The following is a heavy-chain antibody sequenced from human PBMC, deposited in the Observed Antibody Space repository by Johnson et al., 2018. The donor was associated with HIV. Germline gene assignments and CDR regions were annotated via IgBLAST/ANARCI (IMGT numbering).Heavy chain of an antibody. D-gene: IGHD6-13*01. CDR2: IKRETDGGTT. V-gene: IGHV3-15*02. CDR1: GFTFSNAW. J-gene: IGHJ3*02. Sequence: VQLVESGGALVKPGGSLRLSCVASGFTFSNAWLSWVRQAAGEGLEWVGRIKRETDGGTTDYAAPVNGRFTISRDNSKNTLYLQMSSLSAEDTAIYYWAKGRYSSSGYLAGAFDIWGQGTMGTVSS. CDR3: AKGRYSSSGYLAGAFDI.